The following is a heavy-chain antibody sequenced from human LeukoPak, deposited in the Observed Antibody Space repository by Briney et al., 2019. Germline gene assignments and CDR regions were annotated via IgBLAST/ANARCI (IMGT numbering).Heavy chain of an antibody. CDR1: GYTLNELF. V-gene: IGHV1-24*01. J-gene: IGHJ5*02. Sequence: AAVKVSCKVSGYTLNELFMHWVRQAPGKGREGMGGFDPEDGETIYAQQFQGRVTMTEDTSTDTAYMEQSSLGSEDTAVYYCATERAGITMVRSWFDPWGQGNLVTVSS. CDR3: ATERAGITMVRSWFDP. CDR2: FDPEDGET. D-gene: IGHD3-10*01.